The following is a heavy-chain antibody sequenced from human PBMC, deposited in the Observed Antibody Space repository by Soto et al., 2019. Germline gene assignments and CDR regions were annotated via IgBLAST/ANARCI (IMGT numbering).Heavy chain of an antibody. D-gene: IGHD2-2*03. Sequence: QVQLVQSGAEVKKPGSSVKVSCKASGGTFSSYTISWVRQAPGHGLEWMGRIIPILGIANYAQKFQGRVTITADKSTSTAYMELSSLRSEDTAVYYCARDAVDIVVVPAATLKTWWFDPWGQGTLVTVSS. CDR2: IIPILGIA. CDR3: ARDAVDIVVVPAATLKTWWFDP. J-gene: IGHJ5*02. CDR1: GGTFSSYT. V-gene: IGHV1-69*08.